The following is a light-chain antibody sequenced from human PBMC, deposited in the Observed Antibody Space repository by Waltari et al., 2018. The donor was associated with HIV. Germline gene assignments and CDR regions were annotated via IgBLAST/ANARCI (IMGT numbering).Light chain of an antibody. Sequence: QSVLTQPPSASGTPGQRVTISCSGSRSNIGRNSVNWYQQLPGTAPKLLIYNNNERPSGVPDRFSGSRSGTSASLAISGLQSEDEADYYCAAWDDSLSGRVFGGGTKLTVL. CDR2: NNN. CDR1: RSNIGRNS. V-gene: IGLV1-44*01. CDR3: AAWDDSLSGRV. J-gene: IGLJ2*01.